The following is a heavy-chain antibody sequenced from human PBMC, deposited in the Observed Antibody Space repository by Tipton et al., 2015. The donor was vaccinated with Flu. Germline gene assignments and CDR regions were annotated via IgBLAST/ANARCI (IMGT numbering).Heavy chain of an antibody. J-gene: IGHJ3*02. Sequence: TLSLTCTVSGGSISSYYWSWIRQPPGKGLEWIGYIYYGGSTNYNPSLKSRVTISVDTSKNQFSLKLSSVTAADTAVYYCARESGAAARDAFDIWGQGTMVTVSS. V-gene: IGHV4-59*01. CDR1: GGSISSYY. CDR3: ARESGAAARDAFDI. CDR2: IYYGGST. D-gene: IGHD6-13*01.